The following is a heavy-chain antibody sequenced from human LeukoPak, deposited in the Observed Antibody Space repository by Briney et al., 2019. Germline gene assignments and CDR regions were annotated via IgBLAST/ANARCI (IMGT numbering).Heavy chain of an antibody. D-gene: IGHD3-3*01. CDR2: INWNGGST. J-gene: IGHJ4*02. Sequence: GGSLRLSCAASGFTFDDYGMSWVRQAPGKGLEWVSGINWNGGSTGYADSVKGRFTISRDNAKNSLYLQMNSLRAEDTALYYCARVDDDFRSGYLDYWGQGTLVTVSS. CDR1: GFTFDDYG. V-gene: IGHV3-20*04. CDR3: ARVDDDFRSGYLDY.